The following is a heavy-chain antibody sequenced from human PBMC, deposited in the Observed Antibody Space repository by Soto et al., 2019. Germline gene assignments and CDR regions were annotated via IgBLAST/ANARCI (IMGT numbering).Heavy chain of an antibody. CDR1: GFTFSSYA. Sequence: GGSLRLSCAASGFTFSSYAMHWVRQAPGKGLEWVAVISYDGSNKYYADSVKGRFTISRDNSKNTLYLQMNSLRAEDTAVYYCARLAGYKLLYYYYGMDVWGPGTTVTVSS. D-gene: IGHD2-2*01. CDR3: ARLAGYKLLYYYYGMDV. J-gene: IGHJ6*02. CDR2: ISYDGSNK. V-gene: IGHV3-30-3*01.